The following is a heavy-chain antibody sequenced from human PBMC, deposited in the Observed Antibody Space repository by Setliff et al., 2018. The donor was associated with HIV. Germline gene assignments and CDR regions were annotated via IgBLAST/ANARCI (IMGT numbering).Heavy chain of an antibody. CDR1: GDSISSYY. CDR2: VYYSGSS. CDR3: ARSYGYNVDY. V-gene: IGHV4-59*01. D-gene: IGHD3-16*01. Sequence: PSETLSLTCTVSGDSISSYYWTWIRQPPGKGPEWIGYVYYSGSSNYNPSLQSRVTISVDTSKNQFFLILGSVTAADTAMYYCARSYGYNVDYWGQGKLVTVSS. J-gene: IGHJ4*02.